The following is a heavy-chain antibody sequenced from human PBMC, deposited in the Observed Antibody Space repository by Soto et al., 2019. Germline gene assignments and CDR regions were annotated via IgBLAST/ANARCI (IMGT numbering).Heavy chain of an antibody. D-gene: IGHD3-3*01. CDR2: INAGNGNT. Sequence: ASVKVSCKASGYTFTSYAMHWVRQAPGQRLEWMGWINAGNGNTKYSQKFQGRVTITRDTSASTAYMELSSLRSEDTAVYYCARVWVFGVSGPGAFDIWGQGTMVTVSS. CDR1: GYTFTSYA. V-gene: IGHV1-3*01. CDR3: ARVWVFGVSGPGAFDI. J-gene: IGHJ3*02.